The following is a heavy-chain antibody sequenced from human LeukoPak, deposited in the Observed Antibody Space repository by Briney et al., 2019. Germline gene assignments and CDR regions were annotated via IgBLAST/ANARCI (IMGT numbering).Heavy chain of an antibody. CDR1: GYTFTSYY. D-gene: IGHD7-27*01. V-gene: IGHV1-46*01. CDR3: ARDTGPQLGMGIDY. Sequence: ASAKVSCKASGYTFTSYYMHWVRQAPGQGLEWMGIINPSGGSTSYAQKFQGRVTITRNTSISTAYMELSSLRSEDTAVYYCARDTGPQLGMGIDYWGQGTLVTVSS. CDR2: INPSGGST. J-gene: IGHJ4*02.